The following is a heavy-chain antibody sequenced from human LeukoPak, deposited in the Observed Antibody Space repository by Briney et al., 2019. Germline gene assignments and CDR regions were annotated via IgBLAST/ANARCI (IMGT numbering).Heavy chain of an antibody. CDR2: ISSSSSAK. CDR1: GFTFSSYS. D-gene: IGHD6-19*01. V-gene: IGHV3-48*04. CDR3: ARDHTVAGPLMDV. Sequence: GGSLRLSCAASGFTFSSYSMNWVRQAPGKGLEWVSSISSSSSAKYYADSVKGRFTISRDNAKNSLYLQMNSLRAEDTAVYYCARDHTVAGPLMDVWGQGTTVTVSS. J-gene: IGHJ6*02.